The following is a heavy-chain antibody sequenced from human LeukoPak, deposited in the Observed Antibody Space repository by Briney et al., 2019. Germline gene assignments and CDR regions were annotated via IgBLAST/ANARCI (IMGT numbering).Heavy chain of an antibody. D-gene: IGHD3-9*01. Sequence: SVKVSCKASGGTFSSYAIIWVRQAPGQGLEWMGGVIPIFGTANYAQKFQGRVTITADESTSTAYMELSSLRSEDTAVYYCARDQRYFDWLAGPRGIFDYWGQGTLVTVSS. CDR1: GGTFSSYA. CDR3: ARDQRYFDWLAGPRGIFDY. V-gene: IGHV1-69*01. CDR2: VIPIFGTA. J-gene: IGHJ4*02.